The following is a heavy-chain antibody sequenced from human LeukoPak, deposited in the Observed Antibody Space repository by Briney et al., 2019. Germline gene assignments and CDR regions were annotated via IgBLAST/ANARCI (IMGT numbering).Heavy chain of an antibody. CDR3: AAGILGADDY. J-gene: IGHJ4*02. CDR1: GFTFSSYA. Sequence: GRSLRLSCAASGFTFSSYAMHWVRQAPGKGLEWVAVISCDGSNKYYADSVKGRFTIPRDNSKNTLYLQMNSLRAEDTAVYYCAAGILGADDYWGQGTLVTVSS. V-gene: IGHV3-30-3*01. CDR2: ISCDGSNK. D-gene: IGHD3-3*01.